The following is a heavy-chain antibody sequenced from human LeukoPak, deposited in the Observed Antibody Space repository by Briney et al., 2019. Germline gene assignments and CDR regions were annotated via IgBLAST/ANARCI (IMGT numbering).Heavy chain of an antibody. CDR3: ARDSLVVVTHDAFDI. J-gene: IGHJ3*02. CDR2: IKQDGSEK. V-gene: IGHV3-7*01. D-gene: IGHD3-22*01. CDR1: GFTFSSYW. Sequence: GGSLRLSCAASGFTFSSYWMSWVRQAPGKGLEWVANIKQDGSEKYYVDSVKGRFTISRDNAKNSLYLQMNSLRAEDTAVYYCARDSLVVVTHDAFDIWGQGTMVTVSS.